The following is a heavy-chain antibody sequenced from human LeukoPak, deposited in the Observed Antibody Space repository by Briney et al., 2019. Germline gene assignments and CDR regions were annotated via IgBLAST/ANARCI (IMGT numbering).Heavy chain of an antibody. J-gene: IGHJ6*03. CDR2: INHSGST. D-gene: IGHD6-13*01. CDR1: GGSFSGYY. CDR3: ARAGRTAAGYYYYYCYMDV. V-gene: IGHV4-34*01. Sequence: SETLSLTCAVYGGSFSGYYWSWIRQPPGKGLEWIGEINHSGSTNYNPSLKSRVTISVDTSKNQFSLKLSSVTAADTAVYYCARAGRTAAGYYYYYCYMDVWGKGTTVTVSS.